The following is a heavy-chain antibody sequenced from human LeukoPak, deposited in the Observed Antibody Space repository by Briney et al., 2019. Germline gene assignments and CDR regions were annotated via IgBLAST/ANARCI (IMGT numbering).Heavy chain of an antibody. CDR2: IYTSGST. Sequence: SETLSLTCTVSGGSISSGSYYWSWIRQPAGKGLEWIGRIYTSGSTNYNPSLKSRVTISIDTSKNQFSLKLSSVTAADTAVYYCARDGPYCGGDCYSVIDYWGQGTLVTVSS. V-gene: IGHV4-61*02. J-gene: IGHJ4*02. CDR3: ARDGPYCGGDCYSVIDY. CDR1: GGSISSGSYY. D-gene: IGHD2-21*02.